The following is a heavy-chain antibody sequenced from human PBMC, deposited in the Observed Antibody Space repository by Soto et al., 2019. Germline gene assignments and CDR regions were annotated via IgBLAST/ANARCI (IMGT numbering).Heavy chain of an antibody. CDR1: GGSISSSSYY. Sequence: SETLSLTCTVSGGSISSSSYYWGWIRQPPGKGLEWIGNIYYSGSTYYNPSLKSRVTISVDTSKNQFSLKLSSVTAADTAVYYCARRERGYFDCIDCWGQGTLVTVSS. V-gene: IGHV4-39*01. CDR2: IYYSGST. D-gene: IGHD3-9*01. CDR3: ARRERGYFDCIDC. J-gene: IGHJ4*02.